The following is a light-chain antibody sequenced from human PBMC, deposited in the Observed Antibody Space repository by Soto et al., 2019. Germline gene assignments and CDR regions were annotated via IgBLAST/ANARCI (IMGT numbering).Light chain of an antibody. Sequence: QSVLAQPPSASGSLGQSVTISCTGTSSDIGRYEFVSWYQHHPGKAPKLIISEVTERPSGVPDRFSGSKSGNTASLTVSGLQADDEADYFCSSYTSDSSYVFGSGTKAPS. CDR1: SSDIGRYEF. CDR2: EVT. J-gene: IGLJ1*01. CDR3: SSYTSDSSYV. V-gene: IGLV2-8*01.